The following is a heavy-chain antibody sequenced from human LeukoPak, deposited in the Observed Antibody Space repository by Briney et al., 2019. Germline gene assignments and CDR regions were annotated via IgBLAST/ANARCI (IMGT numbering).Heavy chain of an antibody. V-gene: IGHV3-7*01. CDR3: ASGRQLGY. D-gene: IGHD3-16*01. J-gene: IGHJ4*02. CDR1: GFTFSSYW. CDR2: IKQDGSEK. Sequence: GGSLRLSCAAPGFTFSSYWRSWVRQAPGKGLEWVANIKQDGSEKYYVDSVKGRFTISRDNAKNPLYLQMNSLRAEDTALYYCASGRQLGYWGQGTLVTVSS.